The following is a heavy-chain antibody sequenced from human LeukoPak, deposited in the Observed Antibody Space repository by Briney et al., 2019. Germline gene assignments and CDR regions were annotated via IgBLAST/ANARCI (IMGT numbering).Heavy chain of an antibody. V-gene: IGHV3-30*02. CDR3: ANDLLYGMDV. D-gene: IGHD2-21*01. CDR2: MRFDGSHN. CDR1: AFTFTGYG. J-gene: IGHJ6*02. Sequence: GGSLRLSCAASAFTFTGYGIHWVRQAPGKGLEWVAYMRFDGSHNYYADSVQGRFTVSRDNSKNTPFLQMNSLRSEDTAVYYCANDLLYGMDVWGQGTTVTVSS.